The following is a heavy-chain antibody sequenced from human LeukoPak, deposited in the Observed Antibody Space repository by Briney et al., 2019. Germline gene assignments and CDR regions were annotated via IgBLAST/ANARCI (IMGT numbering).Heavy chain of an antibody. CDR3: AKAAGTWLAHFDY. J-gene: IGHJ4*02. Sequence: GGSLGLSCVGSGFTFSSYGMHWVRQAPGKGLEWVAVVSNDGTDKNHADSVKGRFIISRDNSKNTLYLQMNNLRGEDTAVYYCAKAAGTWLAHFDYWGQGILVIVSS. CDR1: GFTFSSYG. CDR2: VSNDGTDK. V-gene: IGHV3-30*18. D-gene: IGHD6-19*01.